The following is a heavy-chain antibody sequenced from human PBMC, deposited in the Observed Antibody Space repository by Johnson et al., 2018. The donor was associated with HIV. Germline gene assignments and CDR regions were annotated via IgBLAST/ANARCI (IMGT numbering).Heavy chain of an antibody. CDR2: ISYDGSNK. CDR1: GFTFSSYA. V-gene: IGHV3-30*04. Sequence: VQLVESGGGVVQPGRSLRLSCAASGFTFSSYAMHWVRQAPGKGLEWVAVISYDGSNKYYADSVMGRFTISRDNAKNTLYLQMNSLRAEDTAVYYCAKTITMIGRFDAFDIWGQGTMVTVSS. CDR3: AKTITMIGRFDAFDI. D-gene: IGHD3-22*01. J-gene: IGHJ3*02.